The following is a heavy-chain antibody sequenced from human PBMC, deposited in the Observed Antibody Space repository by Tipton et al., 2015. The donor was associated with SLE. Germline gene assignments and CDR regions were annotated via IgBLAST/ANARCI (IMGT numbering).Heavy chain of an antibody. CDR3: ARVDGYNYGWFDP. Sequence: TLSLTCTVSGDSITSDYWTWIRQPPGKGLEWIGYISYSGSTNYNPSVRSRVSISLDTSKNQFSLKVKSVTTADTAVYYCARVDGYNYGWFDPWGQGTLVTVSS. CDR1: GDSITSDY. J-gene: IGHJ5*02. D-gene: IGHD5-24*01. V-gene: IGHV4-59*01. CDR2: ISYSGST.